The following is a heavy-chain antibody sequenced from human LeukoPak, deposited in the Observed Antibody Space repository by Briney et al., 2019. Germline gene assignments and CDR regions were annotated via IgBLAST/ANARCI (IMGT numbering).Heavy chain of an antibody. J-gene: IGHJ6*02. D-gene: IGHD6-19*01. CDR3: ARHSSGWYEDYYYGMDV. CDR2: IIPILGIA. Sequence: GSSVKVSCKASGGTFSSYAISWVRQAPGQGLEWMGRIIPILGIANYAQKFQGRVTITADKSTSTAYMELSSLRSEDTAVYYCARHSSGWYEDYYYGMDVWGQGTTVTVSS. V-gene: IGHV1-69*04. CDR1: GGTFSSYA.